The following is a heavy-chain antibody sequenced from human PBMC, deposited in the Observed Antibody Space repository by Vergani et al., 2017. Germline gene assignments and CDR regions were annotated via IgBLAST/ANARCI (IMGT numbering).Heavy chain of an antibody. J-gene: IGHJ6*02. CDR1: GGSISSYY. D-gene: IGHD3-22*01. CDR2: IYTSGST. Sequence: QVQLQESGPGLVKPSETLSLTCTVSGGSISSYYWSWIRQPAGKGLEWIGRIYTSGSTNYNPSLKSRVTMSVDTSKNQFSLKLSSVTAADTAVYYCARGRDSSGYYFSYYYYGMDVWGQGTTVTVSS. V-gene: IGHV4-4*07. CDR3: ARGRDSSGYYFSYYYYGMDV.